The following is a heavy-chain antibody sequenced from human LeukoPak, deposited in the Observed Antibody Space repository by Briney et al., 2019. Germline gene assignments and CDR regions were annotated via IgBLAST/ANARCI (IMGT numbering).Heavy chain of an antibody. CDR3: ARDKGYYDFWSGYPHMVGMDV. V-gene: IGHV3-33*01. D-gene: IGHD3-3*01. CDR1: GFTFGSYG. J-gene: IGHJ6*02. Sequence: GGSLRLSCAASGFTFGSYGMHWVRQAPGKGLEWVAVIWYDGSNKYYADSVKGRFTISRDNSKNTLYLQMNSLRAEDTAVYYCARDKGYYDFWSGYPHMVGMDVWGQGTTVTVSS. CDR2: IWYDGSNK.